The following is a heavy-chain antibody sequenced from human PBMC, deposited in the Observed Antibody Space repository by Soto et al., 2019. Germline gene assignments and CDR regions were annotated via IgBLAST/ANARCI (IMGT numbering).Heavy chain of an antibody. V-gene: IGHV3-21*01. J-gene: IGHJ5*02. CDR1: GFTFLSFT. Sequence: PGGSLRLSCAASGFTFLSFTMNWVRQAPGKGLEWVSTISSNSDYIYYTDALRGRFTISRDNAKNSLHLQMNSLRAEDTAVYYCTRDASRDSSARGWFDPWGPGTLVTVSS. CDR2: ISSNSDYI. CDR3: TRDASRDSSARGWFDP. D-gene: IGHD6-13*01.